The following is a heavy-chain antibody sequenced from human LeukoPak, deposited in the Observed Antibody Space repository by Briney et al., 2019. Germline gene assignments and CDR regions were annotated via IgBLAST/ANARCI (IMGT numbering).Heavy chain of an antibody. CDR2: IYYSGST. V-gene: IGHV4-59*08. J-gene: IGHJ3*02. D-gene: IGHD1-26*01. CDR3: ARHRPVGAPVPRDDAFDI. Sequence: PSETLSLTCTVSGGSISSYYWSWIRQPPGKGLEWIGYIYYSGSTNYNPSLKSRVTISVDTSKNQFSLKLSSVTAADTAVYYCARHRPVGAPVPRDDAFDIWGQGTMVTVSS. CDR1: GGSISSYY.